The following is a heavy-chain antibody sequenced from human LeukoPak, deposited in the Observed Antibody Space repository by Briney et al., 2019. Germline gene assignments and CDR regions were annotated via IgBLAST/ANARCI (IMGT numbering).Heavy chain of an antibody. CDR1: GGSISNSRYY. CDR2: IYYSGST. J-gene: IGHJ4*02. D-gene: IGHD3-22*01. Sequence: PSETLPLTCTVSGGSISNSRYYWGWIRQPPGKGLECIGTIYYSGSTYYNPSLKSRVTMSVDTSKNQFSLKLSSVTAADTAVYYCARDRYYYDSSGYDAPPIFDYWGQGTLVTVSS. CDR3: ARDRYYYDSSGYDAPPIFDY. V-gene: IGHV4-39*07.